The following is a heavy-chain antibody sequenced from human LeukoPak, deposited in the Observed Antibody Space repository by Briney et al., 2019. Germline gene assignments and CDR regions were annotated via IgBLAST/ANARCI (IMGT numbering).Heavy chain of an antibody. J-gene: IGHJ5*02. CDR1: GGSISSGGYS. CDR3: ARSTVTVDNWFDP. V-gene: IGHV4-30-2*01. CDR2: IYHSGST. D-gene: IGHD4-17*01. Sequence: SETLSLTCAVSGGSISSGGYSWSWIRQPPGKGLEWIGYIYHSGSTYYNPSLKSRVTISVDRSKNQFSLKLSSVIAADTAVYYCARSTVTVDNWFDPWGQGTLVTVSS.